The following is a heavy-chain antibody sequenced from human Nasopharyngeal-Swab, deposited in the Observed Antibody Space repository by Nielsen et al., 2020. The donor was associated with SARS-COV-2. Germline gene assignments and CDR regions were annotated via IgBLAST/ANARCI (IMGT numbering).Heavy chain of an antibody. CDR3: ARARITMIVVVDAFDI. Sequence: SETLSLTCTVSGVSISSGGYYWSWIRQHPGKGLEWIGYIYYSGSTYYNPSLKSRVTISVDTSKNQFSLKLSSVTAADTAVYYCARARITMIVVVDAFDIWGQGTMVTVSS. CDR2: IYYSGST. J-gene: IGHJ3*02. CDR1: GVSISSGGYY. D-gene: IGHD3-22*01. V-gene: IGHV4-31*03.